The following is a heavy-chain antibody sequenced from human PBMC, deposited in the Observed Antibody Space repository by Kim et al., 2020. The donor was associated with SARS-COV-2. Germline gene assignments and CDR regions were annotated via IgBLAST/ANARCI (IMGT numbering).Heavy chain of an antibody. CDR2: ISSSSSYI. Sequence: GGSLRLSCAASGFTFSSYSMNWVRQAPGKGLEWVSSISSSSSYIYYADSVKGRFTISRDNAKNSLYLQMNSLRAEDTAVYYCARDAPGYYGSGSYRGGYYYYYGMDVWGQGTTVTVSS. D-gene: IGHD3-10*01. CDR1: GFTFSSYS. J-gene: IGHJ6*02. CDR3: ARDAPGYYGSGSYRGGYYYYYGMDV. V-gene: IGHV3-21*01.